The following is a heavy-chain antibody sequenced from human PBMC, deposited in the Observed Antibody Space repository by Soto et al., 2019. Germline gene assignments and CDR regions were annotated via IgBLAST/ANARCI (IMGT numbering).Heavy chain of an antibody. CDR2: ISAYNGNT. J-gene: IGHJ5*02. CDR3: ARDQGFRVVINSNWFDP. CDR1: GYTFSRYG. Sequence: GASVKVSCKASGYTFSRYGIMWVRQAPGQGLEWMGWISAYNGNTNSAEELRGRLTMTTDASTTTAYMELRSLRSDDTAIYYCARDQGFRVVINSNWFDPWGQGTLVTVSS. V-gene: IGHV1-18*01. D-gene: IGHD2-21*01.